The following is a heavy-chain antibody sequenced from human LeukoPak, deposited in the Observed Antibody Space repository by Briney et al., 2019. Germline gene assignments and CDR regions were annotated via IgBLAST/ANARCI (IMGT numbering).Heavy chain of an antibody. D-gene: IGHD2-21*01. CDR3: TRGGGGSFPHY. Sequence: GGSQRLSCAASGFTFSSYWMYWVRQAPGRGLVWVSRIDTDGSSKSYADSVKGRFTISRDNAKNTLYLQMNSLRAEDTAVYYCTRGGGGSFPHYWGQGTLVTVSS. V-gene: IGHV3-74*01. J-gene: IGHJ4*02. CDR1: GFTFSSYW. CDR2: IDTDGSSK.